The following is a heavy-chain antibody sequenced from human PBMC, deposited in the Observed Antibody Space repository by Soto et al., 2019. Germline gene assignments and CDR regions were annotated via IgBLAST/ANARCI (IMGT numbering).Heavy chain of an antibody. Sequence: SETLSLTCTVSGGSISSYYWSWIRQPPGNGLEWIGYIYYSGSTNYNPSLKSRVTISVDTSMNQFSLKLSSVTAADTAVYYCARDTPYCGGDCYGFDIWGQGTMVTVSS. D-gene: IGHD2-21*02. CDR3: ARDTPYCGGDCYGFDI. V-gene: IGHV4-59*01. CDR1: GGSISSYY. J-gene: IGHJ3*02. CDR2: IYYSGST.